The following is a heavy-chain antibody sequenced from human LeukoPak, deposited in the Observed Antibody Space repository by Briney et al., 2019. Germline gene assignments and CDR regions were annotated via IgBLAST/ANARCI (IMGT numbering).Heavy chain of an antibody. V-gene: IGHV4-4*02. Sequence: SETLSLTCAVSGGSISSSNWWSWVRQPPGKGLEWIGEIYHSGSTNYNPSLKSRVTISVDTSKNQFSLKLSSVTAADTAVYYCARDAARGGEFDYWGQGTLVTVSS. CDR1: GGSISSSNW. D-gene: IGHD3-10*01. CDR3: ARDAARGGEFDY. CDR2: IYHSGST. J-gene: IGHJ4*02.